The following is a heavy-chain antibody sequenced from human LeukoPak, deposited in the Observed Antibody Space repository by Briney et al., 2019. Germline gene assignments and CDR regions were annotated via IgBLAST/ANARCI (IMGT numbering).Heavy chain of an antibody. CDR1: GFTISSYG. CDR3: AKGRGRIAVAGTGIDY. V-gene: IGHV3-30*18. CDR2: ISYDGSNK. Sequence: PGGSLRLSCAASGFTISSYGMHWVRQAPGKGLEWVAVISYDGSNKYYADSVRGRFTISRDNSKNTLYLQMNSLRAEDTAVYYCAKGRGRIAVAGTGIDYWGQGTLVTVSS. D-gene: IGHD6-19*01. J-gene: IGHJ4*02.